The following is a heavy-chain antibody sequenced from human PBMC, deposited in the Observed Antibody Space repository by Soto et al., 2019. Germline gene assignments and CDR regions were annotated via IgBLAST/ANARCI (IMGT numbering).Heavy chain of an antibody. D-gene: IGHD6-13*01. Sequence: GGSLRLSCAASGVTFRDYGMNWVRQAPGKGLEWVASIKYDGGEKNYVDSVKGRFTISRDNTKNSVYLQMASLRAEDTAVYYCARDGVAAGLYFDHWGQGTPVTVSS. CDR1: GVTFRDYG. CDR2: IKYDGGEK. CDR3: ARDGVAAGLYFDH. V-gene: IGHV3-7*05. J-gene: IGHJ4*02.